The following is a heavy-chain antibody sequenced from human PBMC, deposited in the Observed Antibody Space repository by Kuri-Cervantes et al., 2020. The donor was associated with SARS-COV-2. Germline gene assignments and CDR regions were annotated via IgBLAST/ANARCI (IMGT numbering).Heavy chain of an antibody. CDR3: ARVPYSGGQRGAFNI. J-gene: IGHJ3*02. V-gene: IGHV4-59*01. CDR2: IYYSGTT. CDR1: GGSISSYY. D-gene: IGHD1-26*01. Sequence: GSLRLSCTVSGGSISSYYWSWIRQPPGKGLEWIGYIYYSGTTNYNPSLRSRVIMSVDTSKNQFSLKLNSVTAADTAVYYCARVPYSGGQRGAFNIWGQGTMVTVSS.